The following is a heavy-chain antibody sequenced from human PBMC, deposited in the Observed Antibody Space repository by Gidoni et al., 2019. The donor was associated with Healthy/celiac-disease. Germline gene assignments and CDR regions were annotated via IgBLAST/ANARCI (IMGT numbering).Heavy chain of an antibody. J-gene: IGHJ4*02. CDR3: ARTVVVAATDSFGY. V-gene: IGHV1-2*02. CDR1: GYTFTGSY. D-gene: IGHD2-15*01. Sequence: QVQLVQSGAEVKKPGASVKVSCKASGYTFTGSYIHWVRQAPGQGLEWMGWINPNSGGTNYAQKFQGRVTMTRDTSISTAYMELSRLRSDDTAVYYGARTVVVAATDSFGYWGQGTLVTVSS. CDR2: INPNSGGT.